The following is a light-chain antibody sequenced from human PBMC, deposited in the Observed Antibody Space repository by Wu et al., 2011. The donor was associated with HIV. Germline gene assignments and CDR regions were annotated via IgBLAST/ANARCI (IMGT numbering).Light chain of an antibody. CDR2: GAS. Sequence: SATLSCRASQSVSSNYLAWYQQKFGQAPRLLIYGASSRATGIPDRVQWQWSGTDFTPTINRLEPEDCAVFYCQQYGTSPYTFGQGTKLQI. CDR1: QSVSSNY. J-gene: IGKJ2*01. CDR3: QQYGTSPYT. V-gene: IGKV3-20*01.